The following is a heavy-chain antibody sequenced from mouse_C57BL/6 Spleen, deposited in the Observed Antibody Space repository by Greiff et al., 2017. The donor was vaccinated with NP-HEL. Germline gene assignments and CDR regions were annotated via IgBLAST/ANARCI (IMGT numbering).Heavy chain of an antibody. CDR2: FHPYNDDT. Sequence: VQLVESGAELVKPGASVKMSCKASGYTFTTYPIEWMKQNHGKSLEWIGNFHPYNDDTKYNEKFKGKATLTVEKSSSTVYLELSRLTSDDSAVYYCARQDYDYDGFAYWGQGTLVTVSA. CDR3: ARQDYDYDGFAY. V-gene: IGHV1-47*01. CDR1: GYTFTTYP. J-gene: IGHJ3*01. D-gene: IGHD2-4*01.